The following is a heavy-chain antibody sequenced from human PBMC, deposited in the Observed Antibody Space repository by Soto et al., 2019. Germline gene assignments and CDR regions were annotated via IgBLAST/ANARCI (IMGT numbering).Heavy chain of an antibody. J-gene: IGHJ5*02. D-gene: IGHD6-13*01. CDR2: IDPSDYYT. CDR1: GYSFTSYL. Sequence: PGGSLKTSCKGSGYSFTSYLINWVRPMPGKGLEWMGRIDPSDYYTNYSPSFQRHVTISADKSISTAYLQWSSLKASDTAMYFCARVQREGAISAAGEDWFDPWGQGTLVTVSS. CDR3: ARVQREGAISAAGEDWFDP. V-gene: IGHV5-10-1*01.